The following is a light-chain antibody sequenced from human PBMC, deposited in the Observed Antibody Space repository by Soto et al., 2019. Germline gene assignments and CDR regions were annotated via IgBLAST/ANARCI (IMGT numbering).Light chain of an antibody. Sequence: EIVLTQSPATLSLSPGERATLSCRASQSVSSYLAWYQQKPGQAPRLLIYDASNRATGIPARFSGSGSGTDFTLTISSLEPDDFAIYYCQQRSNWPSGTFGQRTKLEIK. CDR1: QSVSSY. CDR3: QQRSNWPSGT. J-gene: IGKJ2*01. V-gene: IGKV3-11*01. CDR2: DAS.